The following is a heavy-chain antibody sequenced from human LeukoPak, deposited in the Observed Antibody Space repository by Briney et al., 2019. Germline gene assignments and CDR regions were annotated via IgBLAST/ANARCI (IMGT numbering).Heavy chain of an antibody. CDR2: IYYSGST. J-gene: IGHJ2*01. CDR1: GGSISSYY. CDR3: ARVPPTVTASYWYFDL. V-gene: IGHV4-39*07. Sequence: RPSETLSLTCTVSGGSISSYYWAWVRQPPGKGLEWIGSIYYSGSTYYNPSLKSRVTISVDTSKNQFSLKLSSVTAADTAVYYCARVPPTVTASYWYFDLWGRGTLVTVSS. D-gene: IGHD4-17*01.